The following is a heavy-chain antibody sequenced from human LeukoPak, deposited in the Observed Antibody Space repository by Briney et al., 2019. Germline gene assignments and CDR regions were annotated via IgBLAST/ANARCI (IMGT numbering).Heavy chain of an antibody. CDR1: GFTFSSYA. J-gene: IGHJ5*02. CDR2: ISGSGGST. D-gene: IGHD3-3*01. Sequence: GGSLRLSCAASGFTFSSYAMSWVRQAPGKGLEWVSAISGSGGSTYYADSVKGRFTISRDNSKNTVYLQMNSLRAEDTAVYYCAKDFEGGSYYDFWSGYSMAPWGQGTLVTVSS. V-gene: IGHV3-23*01. CDR3: AKDFEGGSYYDFWSGYSMAP.